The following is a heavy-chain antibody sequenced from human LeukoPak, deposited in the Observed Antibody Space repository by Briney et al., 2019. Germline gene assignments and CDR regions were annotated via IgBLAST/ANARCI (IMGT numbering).Heavy chain of an antibody. D-gene: IGHD3-16*01. Sequence: AGGSLRLSCAAYGFTVSSNYMSWVRQAPGKGLEWVSVIYSCGSTYYADSVKGRFTISRDNSKNTLYLQMTSLRADDTAVYYCARVPSWDYYYYMDVWGKGTTVTVSS. V-gene: IGHV3-53*01. CDR3: ARVPSWDYYYYMDV. CDR1: GFTVSSNY. J-gene: IGHJ6*03. CDR2: IYSCGST.